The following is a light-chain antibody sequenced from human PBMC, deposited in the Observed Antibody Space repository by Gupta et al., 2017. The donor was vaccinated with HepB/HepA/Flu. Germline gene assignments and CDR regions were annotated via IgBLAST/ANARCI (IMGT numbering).Light chain of an antibody. CDR2: GAS. J-gene: IGKJ2*01. Sequence: EIVMTQSPATLSVSPGERATLSCRASQSVGSNLAWHQQKPGQAPRLLIYGASTRVTGIPARFSGSGSGTEFTLTISSLQSEDFAVYYCQQYDNWPPATFGQGTKLEIK. CDR1: QSVGSN. V-gene: IGKV3-15*01. CDR3: QQYDNWPPAT.